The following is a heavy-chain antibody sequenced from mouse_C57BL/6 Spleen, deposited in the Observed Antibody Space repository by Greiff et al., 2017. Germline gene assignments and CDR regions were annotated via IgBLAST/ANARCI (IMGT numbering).Heavy chain of an antibody. CDR1: GYSFTGYY. D-gene: IGHD1-1*01. CDR2: INPSTGGT. CDR3: ARWMITTVVATEAMDY. J-gene: IGHJ4*01. Sequence: VQLKQSGPELVKPGASVKISCKASGYSFTGYYMHWVKQSSEKSLEWIGEINPSTGGTSYNQKFKGKATLTVDKSSSTAYMQLKSLTSEDSAVYYCARWMITTVVATEAMDYWGQGTSVTVSS. V-gene: IGHV1-43*01.